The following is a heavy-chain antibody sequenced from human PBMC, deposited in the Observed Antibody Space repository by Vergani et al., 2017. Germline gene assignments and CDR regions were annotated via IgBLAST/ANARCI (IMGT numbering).Heavy chain of an antibody. D-gene: IGHD7-27*01. V-gene: IGHV3-48*01. CDR2: ISSSSSTI. J-gene: IGHJ4*02. CDR1: GVTFSSYS. Sequence: EVQLVESGGGLVQPGGSLRLSCAASGVTFSSYSMNWVRQAPGKGLEWVSYISSSSSTIYYADSVKGRFTISRDNAKNSLYLQMNSLRAEDTAVYYCARTLGIVGPDYWGQGTLVTVSS. CDR3: ARTLGIVGPDY.